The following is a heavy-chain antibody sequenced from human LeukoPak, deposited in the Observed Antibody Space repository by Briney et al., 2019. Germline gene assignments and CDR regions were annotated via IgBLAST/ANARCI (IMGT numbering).Heavy chain of an antibody. CDR3: ARGPPGVASMYYFDC. D-gene: IGHD3-10*01. Sequence: GGSLRLSCAASGFTFSSYAMHWVRQAPGKGLEYVSGISSNGGSTYYANSVKGRFTISRDNSKDTLYLQMGSLRAEDMAVYYCARGPPGVASMYYFDCWGQGTLVTVSS. CDR2: ISSNGGST. J-gene: IGHJ4*02. CDR1: GFTFSSYA. V-gene: IGHV3-64*01.